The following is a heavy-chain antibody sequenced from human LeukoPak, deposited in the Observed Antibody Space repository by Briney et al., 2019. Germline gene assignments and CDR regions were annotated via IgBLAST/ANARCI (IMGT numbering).Heavy chain of an antibody. V-gene: IGHV1-2*02. Sequence: ASVKVSCKASGYTFTDYYMRWVRQAPGQGLEWMGWINPNSGGTNYAQKFQGRVTMTRDTSISTAYMELSRLRSDDTAVYYCARDGYYDSSGYLYNWFDPWGQGTLVTVSS. D-gene: IGHD3-22*01. CDR1: GYTFTDYY. J-gene: IGHJ5*02. CDR2: INPNSGGT. CDR3: ARDGYYDSSGYLYNWFDP.